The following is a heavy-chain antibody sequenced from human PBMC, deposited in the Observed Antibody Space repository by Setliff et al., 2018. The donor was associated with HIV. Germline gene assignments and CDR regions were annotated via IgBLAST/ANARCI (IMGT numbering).Heavy chain of an antibody. CDR1: GDSITSRNYH. J-gene: IGHJ4*02. D-gene: IGHD3-22*01. CDR3: ARHVARFDYDTGGYYVSHFDY. V-gene: IGHV4-39*07. Sequence: SETLSLTCAVSGDSITSRNYHWDWVRQPPGKGLEWIGSIYYSGSTYYNPSLKSRVTISVDTSKNQFSLKLSSVTAADTAVYFCARHVARFDYDTGGYYVSHFDYWGQGTQVTVSS. CDR2: IYYSGST.